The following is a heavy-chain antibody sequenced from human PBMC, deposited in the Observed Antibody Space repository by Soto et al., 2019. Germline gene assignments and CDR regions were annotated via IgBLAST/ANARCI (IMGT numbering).Heavy chain of an antibody. Sequence: ADSVQVSCTAPGYTFTDNFIHWVRQAPGQGFEWMGWINPKSRGTNYAQKFQGRVTMTRDTSNSTAYMELRGLTSDDTAVYYCALGTMKQGNAFELWCQGILVTV. CDR2: INPKSRGT. CDR1: GYTFTDNF. CDR3: ALGTMKQGNAFEL. D-gene: IGHD3-22*01. V-gene: IGHV1-2*02. J-gene: IGHJ5*02.